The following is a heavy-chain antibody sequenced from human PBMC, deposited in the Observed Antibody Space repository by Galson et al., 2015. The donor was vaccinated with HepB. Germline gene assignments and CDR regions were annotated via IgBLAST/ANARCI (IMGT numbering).Heavy chain of an antibody. CDR3: ARQGYSSGSHYYFDL. D-gene: IGHD6-19*01. J-gene: IGHJ2*01. CDR2: INAGNGNT. V-gene: IGHV1-3*01. CDR1: GYTFTSYA. Sequence: SVKVSCKASGYTFTSYAMHWVRQAPGQRLEWMGWINAGNGNTKYSQKFQGRVTITRDTSASTAYMELSSLKASDTAMYYCARQGYSSGSHYYFDLWGRGTLVTVSS.